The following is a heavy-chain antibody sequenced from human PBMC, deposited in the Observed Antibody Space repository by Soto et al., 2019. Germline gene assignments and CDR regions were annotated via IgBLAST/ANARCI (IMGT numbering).Heavy chain of an antibody. Sequence: QVQLVQSGAEVKKPGSSVKVSCKASGGTFSSYAISWVRQAPGQGLEWMGGIIPIFGTANYAQKFQGRVTITADESTSKAYMELSSLRSEDTAVYYCARPLEGYCYYGMDVWGQGTTVTVSS. CDR1: GGTFSSYA. J-gene: IGHJ6*02. CDR2: IIPIFGTA. CDR3: ARPLEGYCYYGMDV. V-gene: IGHV1-69*12.